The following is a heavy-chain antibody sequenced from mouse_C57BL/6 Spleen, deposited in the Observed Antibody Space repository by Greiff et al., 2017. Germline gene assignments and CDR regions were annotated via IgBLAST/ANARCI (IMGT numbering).Heavy chain of an antibody. V-gene: IGHV6-3*01. CDR3: SYGYGGGYWYFEV. Sequence: EVQLQESGGGLVQPGGSMKLSCVASGFTFSNYWMNWVRQSPEKGLEWVAQIRLKSNNYATHYAESVKGRFTISRDDSKSSVYLQMNNLRAEDTGIYYCSYGYGGGYWYFEVWGTGTTVTVSS. J-gene: IGHJ1*03. CDR2: IRLKSNNYAT. D-gene: IGHD2-2*01. CDR1: GFTFSNYW.